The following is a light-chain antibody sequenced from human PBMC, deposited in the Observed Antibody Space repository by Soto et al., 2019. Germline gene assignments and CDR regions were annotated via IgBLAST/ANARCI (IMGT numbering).Light chain of an antibody. CDR1: QSVGTY. V-gene: IGKV3-11*01. J-gene: IGKJ1*01. CDR2: DAS. Sequence: EIVLTQSPATLSLSPGERATLSCRASQSVGTYFAWYQQKPGQAPRLLIYDASNRATGIPARFSGSGSGTDFTLTISSLEPEDFAVYYCQQRSNWPLTFGPGTKV. CDR3: QQRSNWPLT.